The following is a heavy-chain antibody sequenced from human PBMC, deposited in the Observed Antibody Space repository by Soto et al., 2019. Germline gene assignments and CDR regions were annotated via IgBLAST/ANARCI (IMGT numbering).Heavy chain of an antibody. V-gene: IGHV4-59*01. CDR3: ARDHMLRGYSYGLAPNWFDP. CDR2: IYYSGST. Sequence: PSETLSLTCTVSGGSISSYYWSWIRQPPGKGLEWIGYIYYSGSTNYNPSLKSRVTISVDTSKNQFSLKLSSVTAADTAVYYCARDHMLRGYSYGLAPNWFDPWGQGTLVT. J-gene: IGHJ5*02. CDR1: GGSISSYY. D-gene: IGHD5-18*01.